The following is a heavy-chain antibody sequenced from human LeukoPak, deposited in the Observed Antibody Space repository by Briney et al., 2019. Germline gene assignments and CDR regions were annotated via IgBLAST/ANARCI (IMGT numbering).Heavy chain of an antibody. V-gene: IGHV4-4*07. J-gene: IGHJ4*02. CDR3: ARDLFGGWGKIGGDSSGWPL. CDR2: IYTSGST. Sequence: SETLSLTCTVSGGSISSYYWSWIRQPAGKGLEWIGRIYTSGSTNYNPSLKSRVTMSVDTSKNQFSLKLSSVTAADTAVYYCARDLFGGWGKIGGDSSGWPLWGQGTPVTVSS. CDR1: GGSISSYY. D-gene: IGHD6-19*01.